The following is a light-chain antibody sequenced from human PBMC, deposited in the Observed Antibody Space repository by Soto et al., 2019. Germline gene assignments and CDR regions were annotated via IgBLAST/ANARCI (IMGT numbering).Light chain of an antibody. Sequence: QSVLTQPASVSGSPGQSITISCIGTSRDVGGYNYVSWYQQHPGNAPKLMIYDVSNRPSGVSNRFSGSKPGNTASLTISGLQAEDEADYYCCSYTSSSTPVVFGGGTKVTVL. CDR2: DVS. CDR3: CSYTSSSTPVV. J-gene: IGLJ2*01. CDR1: SRDVGGYNY. V-gene: IGLV2-14*03.